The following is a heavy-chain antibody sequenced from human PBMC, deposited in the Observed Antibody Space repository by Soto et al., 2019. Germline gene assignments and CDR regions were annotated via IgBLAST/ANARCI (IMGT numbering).Heavy chain of an antibody. CDR2: ISWNSGSI. V-gene: IGHV3-9*01. D-gene: IGHD2-8*02. J-gene: IGHJ4*02. Sequence: EVQLVESGGGLVQPGRSLRLSCAASGFTFDDYAVHWVRQAPGKGLEWVSGISWNSGSIGYADSVKGRFTISRDNAKNSLYLQMNSLRAEDTALYYCAKDHCTGSRCYSDYWGQGTLVTVSS. CDR3: AKDHCTGSRCYSDY. CDR1: GFTFDDYA.